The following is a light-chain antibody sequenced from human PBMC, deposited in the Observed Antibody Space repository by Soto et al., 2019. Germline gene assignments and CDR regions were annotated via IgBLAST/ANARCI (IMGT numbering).Light chain of an antibody. CDR1: QSVLYRSNNKNY. CDR2: WAS. V-gene: IGKV4-1*01. CDR3: QQYYITPRT. J-gene: IGKJ1*01. Sequence: DIVMTQSPDSLAVSLGERATINCKSSQSVLYRSNNKNYLAWYQHKPGQAPKLIISWASTRESGVPERFSGSGSGPDFSLTISSLQAEDVAVYYCQQYYITPRTFGQGTKVEI.